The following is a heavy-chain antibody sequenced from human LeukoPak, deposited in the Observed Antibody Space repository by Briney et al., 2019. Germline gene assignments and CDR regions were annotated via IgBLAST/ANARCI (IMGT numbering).Heavy chain of an antibody. CDR1: GFTFSISA. CDR3: VADGRDGYNIYFHH. CDR2: ISGNGVTT. J-gene: IGHJ1*01. Sequence: TGGSLRLSCSASGFTFSISAMHWVRQAPGKGLQYVSVISGNGVTTSYADSVKGRFTISRDNSKNTVYLQMSSPRAEDTAVYYCVADGRDGYNIYFHHWGQGTLVTVSS. D-gene: IGHD5-24*01. V-gene: IGHV3-64D*06.